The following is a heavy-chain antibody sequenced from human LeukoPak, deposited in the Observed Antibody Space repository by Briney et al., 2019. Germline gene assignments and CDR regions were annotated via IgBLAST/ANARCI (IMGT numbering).Heavy chain of an antibody. D-gene: IGHD4-23*01. V-gene: IGHV4-34*01. J-gene: IGHJ6*04. CDR3: ARAPRWTPVALV. CDR1: GGSFSGYY. CDR2: INHSGST. Sequence: SETLSLTCAVYGGSFSGYYWSWIRQPPGKGLEWIGEINHSGSTNYNPSLKSRVTISVDTSKNQFSLKLSSVTAADTAVYYCARAPRWTPVALVWGKGTTVTVSS.